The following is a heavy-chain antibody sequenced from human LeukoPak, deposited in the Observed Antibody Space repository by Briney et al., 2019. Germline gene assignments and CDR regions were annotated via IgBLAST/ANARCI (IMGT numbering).Heavy chain of an antibody. D-gene: IGHD3-3*01. CDR1: GGSISSGGYY. CDR3: ARNYDFWSGYILRHVGWFDP. CDR2: IYYSGST. V-gene: IGHV4-31*03. Sequence: SETLSLTCTVSGGSISSGGYYWSWIRQHPGKGLEWIGYIYYSGSTYYNPSLKSRVTISVDTSKNQFSLKLSSVTAADTAVYYYARNYDFWSGYILRHVGWFDPWGQGTLVTVSS. J-gene: IGHJ5*02.